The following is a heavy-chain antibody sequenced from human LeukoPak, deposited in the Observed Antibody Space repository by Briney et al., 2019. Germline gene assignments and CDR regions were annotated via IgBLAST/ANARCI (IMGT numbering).Heavy chain of an antibody. V-gene: IGHV3-23*01. CDR2: MSGDATST. J-gene: IGHJ4*02. Sequence: GGSLRLSCAASGFTFSSFAMNWVRQAPGKGLEWVSTMSGDATSTYYADSVNGRFTISRDNSKTTLFLQMNSLRAEDTAVYYCAKRTSGSSWYSSDSWGQGTLVTVSS. D-gene: IGHD6-13*01. CDR1: GFTFSSFA. CDR3: AKRTSGSSWYSSDS.